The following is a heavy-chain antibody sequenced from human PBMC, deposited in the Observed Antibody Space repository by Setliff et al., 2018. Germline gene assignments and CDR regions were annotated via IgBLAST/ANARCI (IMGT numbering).Heavy chain of an antibody. CDR2: INHSGST. D-gene: IGHD6-19*01. CDR1: GGSFSGYY. Sequence: SETLSLTCAVYGGSFSGYYWSWIRQPPGKGLEWIGEINHSGSTNYNPSLKSRVTISVDTSKNQFSLKLSSVTAADTAVHYCARRSGWPNWFDPWGQGTLVTVSS. J-gene: IGHJ5*02. V-gene: IGHV4-34*01. CDR3: ARRSGWPNWFDP.